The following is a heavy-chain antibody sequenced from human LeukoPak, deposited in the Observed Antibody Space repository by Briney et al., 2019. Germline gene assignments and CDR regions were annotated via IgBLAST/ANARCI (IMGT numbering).Heavy chain of an antibody. Sequence: GRSLGLSCAASGFTFSSYAMHWVRQAPGKGLGWVAVISYDGSNKYYADSVKGRFTISRDNSKNTLYLQMNSLRAEDTAVYYCGRETSLRWIDYWGQGTLVTVSS. J-gene: IGHJ4*02. D-gene: IGHD4-23*01. CDR3: GRETSLRWIDY. CDR1: GFTFSSYA. V-gene: IGHV3-30-3*01. CDR2: ISYDGSNK.